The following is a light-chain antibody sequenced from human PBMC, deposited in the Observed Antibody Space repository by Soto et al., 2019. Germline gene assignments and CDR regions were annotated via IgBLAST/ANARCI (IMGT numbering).Light chain of an antibody. V-gene: IGKV3-20*01. Sequence: VCTLFPATLSLLTGERATLSCMASQSVSSYLAWYQQKPGQAPRLLIYGASSRATGIPDRFSVSGSGTDFTLTIIRLEPEDFALYYCQQYGSSLITFDQGTRLE. CDR3: QQYGSSLIT. CDR2: GAS. CDR1: QSVSSY. J-gene: IGKJ5*01.